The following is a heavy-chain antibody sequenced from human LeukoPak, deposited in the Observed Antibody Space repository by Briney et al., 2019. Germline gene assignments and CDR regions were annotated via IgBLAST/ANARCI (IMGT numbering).Heavy chain of an antibody. V-gene: IGHV4-31*03. J-gene: IGHJ4*02. CDR3: ARDGVRYSGYGAFDY. Sequence: PSETLSLTCTVSGGSISSGGYYWRWIRQHPGRGGEWIGYVYFSGITYYNPSLKSRVTISLDRSKHQFYLEVNSVTAADTAVYFCARDGVRYSGYGAFDYWGQGALVTVSS. CDR2: VYFSGIT. D-gene: IGHD5-12*01. CDR1: GGSISSGGYY.